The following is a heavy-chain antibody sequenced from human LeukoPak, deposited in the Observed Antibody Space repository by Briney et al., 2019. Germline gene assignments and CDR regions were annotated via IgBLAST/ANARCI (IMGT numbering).Heavy chain of an antibody. CDR3: ARVAGGTTGTAPSRAFDI. CDR1: RYTFTGYY. D-gene: IGHD1-1*01. V-gene: IGHV1-2*02. CDR2: IILNSGGT. J-gene: IGHJ3*02. Sequence: ASVTVSFTASRYTFTGYYMHWLRPAPAQGLEWMEWIILNSGGTKDAQKFQGRVTMTRDTSISTAYMELSRLRSDDTAVYYCARVAGGTTGTAPSRAFDIWGQGTMVTVSS.